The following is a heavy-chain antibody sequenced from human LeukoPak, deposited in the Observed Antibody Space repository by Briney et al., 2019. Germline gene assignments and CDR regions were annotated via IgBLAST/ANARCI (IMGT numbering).Heavy chain of an antibody. J-gene: IGHJ4*02. CDR3: ARVGYYYDSSGFYDY. CDR2: IYYSGST. Sequence: SETLSLTWTVSGGSISSYYWSWIRQPPGKGLEWIGYIYYSGSTNYNPSLKSRVTISVDTSKNQFSLKLSSVTAADTAVYYCARVGYYYDSSGFYDYWGQGTLVTVSS. V-gene: IGHV4-59*01. D-gene: IGHD3-22*01. CDR1: GGSISSYY.